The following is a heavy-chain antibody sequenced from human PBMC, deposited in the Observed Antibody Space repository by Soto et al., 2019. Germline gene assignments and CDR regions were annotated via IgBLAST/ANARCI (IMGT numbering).Heavy chain of an antibody. V-gene: IGHV3-53*04. Sequence: EVQLVESGGGLVQPGGSLRLSCAASGFTVSSNYMSWVRQAPGKGLEWVSVIYSGGSTYYADSVKGRFTISRHNSKNTLYLQMNSLRAEDTAVYYCARVITMVRGRNYYCMDVWGKGTTVTVSS. CDR3: ARVITMVRGRNYYCMDV. CDR2: IYSGGST. D-gene: IGHD3-10*01. CDR1: GFTVSSNY. J-gene: IGHJ6*03.